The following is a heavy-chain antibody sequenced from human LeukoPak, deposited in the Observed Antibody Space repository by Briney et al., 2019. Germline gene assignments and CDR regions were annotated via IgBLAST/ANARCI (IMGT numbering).Heavy chain of an antibody. Sequence: GGSLRLSCAASGFTVRSSYMSWVRQAPGKGLEWVSVIYSGGSPDYADSAKGRFTVSTDNSKNTLYLQMNSLRVEDTALYYCARAALAVAGTLGHSWFDPWGQGTLVTVSS. CDR2: IYSGGSP. CDR1: GFTVRSSY. D-gene: IGHD6-19*01. V-gene: IGHV3-53*01. CDR3: ARAALAVAGTLGHSWFDP. J-gene: IGHJ5*02.